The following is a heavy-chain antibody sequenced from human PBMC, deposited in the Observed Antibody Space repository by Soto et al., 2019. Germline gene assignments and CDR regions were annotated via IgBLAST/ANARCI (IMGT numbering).Heavy chain of an antibody. V-gene: IGHV1-18*01. D-gene: IGHD3-22*01. J-gene: IGHJ3*02. CDR2: ISAYNGNT. CDR3: ARDQDSEYYYDSSGSDAFDI. CDR1: GYTFTSYG. Sequence: ASVKVSCKASGYTFTSYGISWVRQAPGQGLEWMGWISAYNGNTNYAQKLQGKVTMTTDTSTSTAYMELRSLRSDDTAVYYCARDQDSEYYYDSSGSDAFDIWGQGTMVTVSS.